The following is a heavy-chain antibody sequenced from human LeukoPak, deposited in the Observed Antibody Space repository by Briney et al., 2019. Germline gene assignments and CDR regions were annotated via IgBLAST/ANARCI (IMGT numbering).Heavy chain of an antibody. J-gene: IGHJ4*02. Sequence: ASVKVSCKASGHTFTVYYIHWVRQAPGQGLEWMGWINPNSGDTKYAQKFQGRVTMTRDTSISTAYMELSRLRSDDTALYYCATQRGSYLWGTDFDYWGQGTLVTVSS. D-gene: IGHD3-16*01. V-gene: IGHV1-2*02. CDR2: INPNSGDT. CDR3: ATQRGSYLWGTDFDY. CDR1: GHTFTVYY.